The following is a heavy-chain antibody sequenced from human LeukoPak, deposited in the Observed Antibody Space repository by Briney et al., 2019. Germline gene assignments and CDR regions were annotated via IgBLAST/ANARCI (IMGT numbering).Heavy chain of an antibody. D-gene: IGHD5-18*01. CDR1: GFTFTSYS. J-gene: IGHJ4*02. Sequence: GGSLRLSCAASGFTFTSYSINWVRQAPGKGLEWASYISSSSITIYYADSVKGRFTISRDNAKNSLHLQMNSLRDEDTAVYYCARWDTSHFDYWGQGTLVTVSS. CDR2: ISSSSITI. CDR3: ARWDTSHFDY. V-gene: IGHV3-48*02.